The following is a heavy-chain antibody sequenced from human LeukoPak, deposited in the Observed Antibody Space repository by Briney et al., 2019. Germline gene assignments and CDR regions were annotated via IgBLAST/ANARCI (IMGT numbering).Heavy chain of an antibody. CDR1: GYTFTSYY. V-gene: IGHV1-46*01. J-gene: IGHJ6*03. CDR2: INPSGGST. CDR3: ARGSEDIVLLPGTKRKSYYMDV. Sequence: ASVKVSCKASGYTFTSYYMHWVRQAPGQGLEWMGIINPSGGSTSYAQKFQGRVTMTRDTSTSTVYMELSSLRSEDTAVYYCARGSEDIVLLPGTKRKSYYMDVWGKGTTVTVSS. D-gene: IGHD2-2*01.